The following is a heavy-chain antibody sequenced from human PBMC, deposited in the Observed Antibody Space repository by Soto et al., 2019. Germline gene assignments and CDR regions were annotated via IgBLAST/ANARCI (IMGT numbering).Heavy chain of an antibody. J-gene: IGHJ4*02. Sequence: SVKVSCKASGGTFSSYAISWVRQAPGQGLEWMGGIIPIFGTANYAQKFQGRVTITADESTSTAYMELSSLRSEDTAVYYCARVRPFRYDILTGYPDYWGQGTLVTVSS. D-gene: IGHD3-9*01. CDR1: GGTFSSYA. CDR2: IIPIFGTA. V-gene: IGHV1-69*13. CDR3: ARVRPFRYDILTGYPDY.